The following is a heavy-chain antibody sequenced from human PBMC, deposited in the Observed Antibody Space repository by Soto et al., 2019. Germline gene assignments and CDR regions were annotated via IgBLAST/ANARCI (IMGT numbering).Heavy chain of an antibody. J-gene: IGHJ4*02. V-gene: IGHV1-18*01. D-gene: IGHD3-16*01. CDR3: ARVRFGDPFDF. Sequence: NPDNQNTNYAQKFQDRVSLTTDSSTNTAYMELRDLRSDDTAVYYCARVRFGDPFDFWGQGSLVTVS. CDR2: NPDNQNT.